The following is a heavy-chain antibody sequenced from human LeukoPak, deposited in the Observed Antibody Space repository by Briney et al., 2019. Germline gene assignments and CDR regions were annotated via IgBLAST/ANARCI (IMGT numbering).Heavy chain of an antibody. D-gene: IGHD6-19*01. V-gene: IGHV4-34*01. CDR1: GESFSKYY. CDR3: ARGAGKDGPDY. CDR2: INHSGNT. Sequence: SETLSLTCAVYGESFSKYYWSWIRQPPGKGLEWIGEINHSGNTNYNPSLKSRVTISVDTSKNQFSLKMSSVTAADTAAYYCARGAGKDGPDYWGQGTLVTVSS. J-gene: IGHJ4*02.